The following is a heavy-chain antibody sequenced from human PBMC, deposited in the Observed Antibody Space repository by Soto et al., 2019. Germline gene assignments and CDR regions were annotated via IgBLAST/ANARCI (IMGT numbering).Heavy chain of an antibody. J-gene: IGHJ4*02. Sequence: ASVKVSCKASGYTFTSYDINWVRQATGQGLEWMGWMNPNSGNTGYAQKFQGRVTMTRNTSISTAYMELSSLRSEDTAVYYCARVPLGYCTNGVFYKAPLGPYYFDYWGQGTLVTVSS. D-gene: IGHD2-8*01. V-gene: IGHV1-8*01. CDR1: GYTFTSYD. CDR2: MNPNSGNT. CDR3: ARVPLGYCTNGVFYKAPLGPYYFDY.